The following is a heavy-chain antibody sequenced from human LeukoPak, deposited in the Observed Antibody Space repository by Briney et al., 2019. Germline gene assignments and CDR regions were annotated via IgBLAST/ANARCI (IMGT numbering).Heavy chain of an antibody. J-gene: IGHJ6*03. V-gene: IGHV1-69*05. CDR1: GGTFSSYA. CDR2: IIPIFGTA. CDR3: ARGGGYSYYMDV. Sequence: ASVKVSCKASGGTFSSYAISWVRQAPGQGLEWMGGIIPIFGTANYAQKFQGRVTITTDESTSTAYMELSSLRPEDTAVYYCARGGGYSYYMDVWGKGTTVTVSS. D-gene: IGHD3-10*01.